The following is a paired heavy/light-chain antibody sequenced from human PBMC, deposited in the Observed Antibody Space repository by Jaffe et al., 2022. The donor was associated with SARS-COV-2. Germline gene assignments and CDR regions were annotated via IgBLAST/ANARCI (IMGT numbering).Heavy chain of an antibody. V-gene: IGHV3-11*01. CDR3: VRGGPAAGRSYGLDI. D-gene: IGHD6-13*01. Sequence: QAQLVESGGGLVKPGGSLRLSCAASGFIFSDFYMSWIRQAPGKGLEWVSYISGRATFIHYADSVKGRFTISRDNAKNSLSLQMNSLRVEDTAVYYCVRGGPAAGRSYGLDIWGQGTTVSVSS. CDR1: GFIFSDFY. J-gene: IGHJ6*02. CDR2: ISGRATFI.
Light chain of an antibody. CDR2: QDT. V-gene: IGLV3-1*01. Sequence: SSGLTQPPSVSVSPGQTASITCSGDKLGALYACWYQQKPGQSPILVIYQDTKRPSGIPERFSGSNSGNTATLTISETQAMDEADYYCQAWDNSAVVFGGGTKLTVL. CDR3: QAWDNSAVV. J-gene: IGLJ2*01. CDR1: KLGALY.